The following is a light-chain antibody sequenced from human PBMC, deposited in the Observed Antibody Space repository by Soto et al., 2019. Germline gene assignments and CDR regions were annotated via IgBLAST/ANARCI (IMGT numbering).Light chain of an antibody. CDR3: QQSTDSWT. V-gene: IGKV3-20*01. CDR2: GAS. CDR1: QSLSSNY. Sequence: EILLTQSPGTLSLSAGERATLSCRASQSLSSNYLAWYQQRPGQAPRLLIYGASTRATGIPDRFSGSGSGTDSTLTISRLEPEDFAMYYCQQSTDSWTFGQGTQVEVK. J-gene: IGKJ1*01.